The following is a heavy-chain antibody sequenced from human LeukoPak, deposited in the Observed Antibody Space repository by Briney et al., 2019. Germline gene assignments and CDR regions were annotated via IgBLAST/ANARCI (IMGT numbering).Heavy chain of an antibody. CDR1: GGSISSYY. V-gene: IGHV4-4*07. J-gene: IGHJ4*02. CDR3: AREAWYCSSTSCYVGIDY. Sequence: PSETLSLTCTVSGGSISSYYWSWIRQPAGKGLEWIGRIYTSGSTNYNPSLKSRVTMSVDTSKYQFSLKLSSVTAADTAVYYCAREAWYCSSTSCYVGIDYWGQGTLVTVSS. D-gene: IGHD2-2*01. CDR2: IYTSGST.